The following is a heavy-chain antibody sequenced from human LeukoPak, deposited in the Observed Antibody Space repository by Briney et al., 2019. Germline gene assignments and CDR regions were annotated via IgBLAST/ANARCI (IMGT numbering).Heavy chain of an antibody. J-gene: IGHJ4*02. CDR3: ARSSSISARTGFDY. V-gene: IGHV5-10-1*01. CDR1: GYSFTSYW. Sequence: PGESLKISCKGSGYSFTSYWISWVRQMPGKGLEWMGRIDPSDSYTNYSPSFQGHVTVSADKSISTAYLQWSSLKASDTAMYYCARSSSISARTGFDYWGQGTLVTVPS. D-gene: IGHD6-6*01. CDR2: IDPSDSYT.